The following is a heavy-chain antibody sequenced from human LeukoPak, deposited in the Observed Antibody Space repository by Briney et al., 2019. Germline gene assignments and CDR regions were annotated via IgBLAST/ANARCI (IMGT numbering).Heavy chain of an antibody. CDR1: GYRFTSNW. Sequence: GESLKISCNGSGYRFTSNWIGWVRQMPGKGLEWMGRIDPSDSHINYSPSFQGHVTISVDKSISTAYLQWSSLRASDTAMYYCARQGRGSYRRDFDYWGQGTLVTVSS. CDR2: IDPSDSHI. D-gene: IGHD1-26*01. V-gene: IGHV5-10-1*01. J-gene: IGHJ4*02. CDR3: ARQGRGSYRRDFDY.